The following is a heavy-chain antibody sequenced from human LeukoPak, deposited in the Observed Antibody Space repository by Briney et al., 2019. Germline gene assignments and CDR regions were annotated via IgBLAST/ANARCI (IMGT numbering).Heavy chain of an antibody. CDR2: ISSSGSTI. CDR1: GFTFSSYE. J-gene: IGHJ4*02. V-gene: IGHV3-48*03. D-gene: IGHD3-10*01. CDR3: ARDGSGSYGGVYYFDY. Sequence: GGSLRLSCAASGFTFSSYEMNWVRQAPGKGLEWVSYISSSGSTIYYADSVKGRFTISRDNAKNSLYLQMHSLRAEDTAVYYCARDGSGSYGGVYYFDYWGQGTPVTVSS.